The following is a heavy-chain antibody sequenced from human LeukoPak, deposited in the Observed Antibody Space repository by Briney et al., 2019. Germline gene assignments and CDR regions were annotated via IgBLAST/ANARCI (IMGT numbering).Heavy chain of an antibody. CDR3: ARESDTTLFTDAFDI. CDR1: GFTFSSYE. CDR2: ISSSGSTI. V-gene: IGHV3-48*03. Sequence: GGSLRLSCAASGFTFSSYEMNWVRQAPGKGLEWVSYISSSGSTIYYADSVKGRFTISRDNAKNSLYLQMNSLRAEDTAVYYCARESDTTLFTDAFDIWGQGTMVTVSS. J-gene: IGHJ3*02. D-gene: IGHD5-18*01.